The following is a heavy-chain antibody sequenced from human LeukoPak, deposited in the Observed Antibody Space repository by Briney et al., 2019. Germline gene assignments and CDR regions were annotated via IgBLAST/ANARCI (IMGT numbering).Heavy chain of an antibody. CDR3: ARQDCSGGSCYLDY. V-gene: IGHV3-30*03. Sequence: PGGSLRLSCAASGFTVSSNYMSWVRQAPGKGLEWVSVISFHGSDKFYADSVKGRLTISRDSSQNTLFVQMNSLRAEDTAVYYCARQDCSGGSCYLDYWGQGILVTVSS. J-gene: IGHJ4*02. D-gene: IGHD2-15*01. CDR1: GFTVSSNY. CDR2: ISFHGSDK.